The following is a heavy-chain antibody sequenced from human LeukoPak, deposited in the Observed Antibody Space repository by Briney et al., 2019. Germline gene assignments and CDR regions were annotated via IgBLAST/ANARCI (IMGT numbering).Heavy chain of an antibody. V-gene: IGHV3-23*01. J-gene: IGHJ5*02. Sequence: GGSLRLSCAASGFTFSSYAMSWVRQAPGKGLEWVSGISGSGGSTYYADSVKGRFTISRDTSKNTLYLQMNTPRAEDTAVYYCAKDGGSSTWYDGWFDPWGQGTLVTVSS. CDR3: AKDGGSSTWYDGWFDP. CDR2: ISGSGGST. CDR1: GFTFSSYA. D-gene: IGHD6-13*01.